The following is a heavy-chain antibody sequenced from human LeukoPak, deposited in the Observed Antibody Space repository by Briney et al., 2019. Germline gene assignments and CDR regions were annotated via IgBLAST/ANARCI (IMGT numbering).Heavy chain of an antibody. V-gene: IGHV4-59*08. CDR1: GDSMSSYY. CDR2: IYYSGST. J-gene: IGHJ6*02. Sequence: SETLSLTCTVSGDSMSSYYWSWIRQPPGKGLEWIGHIYYSGSTDYNPSLKSRLTISVDTSKNQFSLQLSSVTAADTAVYFCARQNSGARLNVWGQGTTATVSS. CDR3: ARQNSGARLNV. D-gene: IGHD6-25*01.